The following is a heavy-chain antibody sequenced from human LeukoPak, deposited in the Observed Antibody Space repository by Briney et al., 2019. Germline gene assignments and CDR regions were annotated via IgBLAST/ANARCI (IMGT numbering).Heavy chain of an antibody. D-gene: IGHD3-10*01. J-gene: IGHJ5*02. CDR2: ISYDGSNK. V-gene: IGHV3-30*18. CDR1: GFTFSSYG. CDR3: AKGYVLLWFGEA. Sequence: GRSLRLSYAASGFTFSSYGMHWVRQAPGKGLEWVAVISYDGSNKYYADSVKGRFTISRDNSKNTLYLQMNSLRAEDTAVYYCAKGYVLLWFGEAWGQGTLVTVSS.